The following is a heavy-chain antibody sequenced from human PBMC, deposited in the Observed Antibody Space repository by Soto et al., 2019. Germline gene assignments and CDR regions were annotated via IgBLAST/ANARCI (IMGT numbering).Heavy chain of an antibody. Sequence: ASVNVSFKASGYTFTSYGISWVRQAPGQGLEWMGWISTYNGNTNYAQKLQGRVTMTTXXXXXXAXMELXXXXSDDTAVYYCARVVGIPDSWGQGTLVTVSS. CDR1: GYTFTSYG. J-gene: IGHJ4*02. V-gene: IGHV1-18*04. D-gene: IGHD2-15*01. CDR3: ARVVGIPDS. CDR2: ISTYNGNT.